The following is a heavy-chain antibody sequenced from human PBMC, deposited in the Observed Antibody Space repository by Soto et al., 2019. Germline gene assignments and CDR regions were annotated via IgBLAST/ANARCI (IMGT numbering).Heavy chain of an antibody. D-gene: IGHD6-19*01. V-gene: IGHV1-46*01. CDR1: GYTFTSYY. CDR2: INPSGGNT. J-gene: IGHJ4*02. CDR3: ARGPIGGSGWYFDY. Sequence: ASVKVSCKASGYTFTSYYMHWVRQAPGQGLEWMGIINPSGGNTGYAQKFQGRVTMTRNTSISTAYMELSSLRSEDTAVYYCARGPIGGSGWYFDYWGQGTLVTVSS.